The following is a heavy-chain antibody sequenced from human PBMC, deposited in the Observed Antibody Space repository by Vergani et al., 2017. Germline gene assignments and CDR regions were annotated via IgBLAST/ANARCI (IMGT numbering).Heavy chain of an antibody. J-gene: IGHJ6*03. Sequence: VQLVQSGAEVKKPGASVKVSCKASGYTFTSYYMHWVRQAPGQGLEWMGIINPSGGSTSYAQKFQGRVTMTRDTSTSTVYMELSSLRSEDTAVYYCASSYDYVWGSYKEYYYYYYMDVWGKGTTVTVSS. CDR3: ASSYDYVWGSYKEYYYYYYMDV. D-gene: IGHD3-16*01. V-gene: IGHV1-46*01. CDR1: GYTFTSYY. CDR2: INPSGGST.